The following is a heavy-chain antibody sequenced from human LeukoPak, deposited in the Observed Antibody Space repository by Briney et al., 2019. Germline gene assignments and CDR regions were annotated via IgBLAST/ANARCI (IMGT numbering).Heavy chain of an antibody. D-gene: IGHD3-16*01. V-gene: IGHV3-33*01. CDR2: MWYDGSNK. CDR1: GFTFRNYG. J-gene: IGHJ4*02. Sequence: TGGSLRLSCAASGFTFRNYGMHWVRQAPAKGLEWVGVMWYDGSNKYYAESGQGRFTISRDNSKNTVYFQMTTLRAEDTALYSCARDPGGINSYWGQGTLVTVSS. CDR3: ARDPGGINSY.